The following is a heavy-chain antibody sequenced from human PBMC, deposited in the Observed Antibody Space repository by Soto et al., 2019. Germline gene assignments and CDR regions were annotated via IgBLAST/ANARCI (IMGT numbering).Heavy chain of an antibody. D-gene: IGHD2-2*01. V-gene: IGHV1-69*01. CDR2: IIPISGTA. CDR3: ARSQGSSTSLEIYYYYYYGMAV. J-gene: IGHJ6*02. CDR1: GGTFSSYA. Sequence: QVQLVQSGAEVKKPGSSVKVSCTASGGTFSSYAISLGRQAPGQGLGWMGGIIPISGTANYAQKFQGRVTITADESTSTAYMELSSLRSEDTAVYYCARSQGSSTSLEIYYYYYYGMAVWGQGTRVHVSS.